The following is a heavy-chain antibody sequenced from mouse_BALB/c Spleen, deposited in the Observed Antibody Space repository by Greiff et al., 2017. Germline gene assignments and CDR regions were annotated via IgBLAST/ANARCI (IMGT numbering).Heavy chain of an antibody. CDR2: IHYSGST. Sequence: EVKLMESGPDLVKPSQSLSLTCTVTGYSITSGYSWHWIRQFPGNKLEWMGYIHYSGSTNYNPSLKSRISITRDTSKNQFFLQLNSVTTEDTAVYYCNARKYGNYDAMDYWGQGTSVTVSS. CDR3: NARKYGNYDAMDY. CDR1: GYSITSGYS. J-gene: IGHJ4*01. D-gene: IGHD2-10*02. V-gene: IGHV3-1*02.